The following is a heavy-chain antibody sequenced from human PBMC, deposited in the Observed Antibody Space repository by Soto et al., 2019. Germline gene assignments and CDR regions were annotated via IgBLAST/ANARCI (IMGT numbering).Heavy chain of an antibody. CDR1: GYTFTSYG. Sequence: QVQLVQSGAEVKKPGASMKVSCKASGYTFTSYGISWVRQAPGQGLEWMGWISTYNGNTNYAQKLQGRVTMTKDTSTSTAYMELRSLRSDDTAVYYCARDFNPRVYGSGRPNWFDPWGQGTLVTVSS. V-gene: IGHV1-18*01. CDR2: ISTYNGNT. D-gene: IGHD3-10*01. J-gene: IGHJ5*02. CDR3: ARDFNPRVYGSGRPNWFDP.